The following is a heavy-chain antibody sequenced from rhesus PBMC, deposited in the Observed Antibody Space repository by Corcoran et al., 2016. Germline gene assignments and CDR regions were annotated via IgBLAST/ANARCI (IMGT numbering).Heavy chain of an antibody. D-gene: IGHD6-25*01. Sequence: QLQLQESGPGLVKPSETLSVTCAVSGGSISSSYWSWIRQAPGKGLEWIGYIYGSGSRTNYNPTLKSRVTLAVDTSKNQLSLKLSSVTTADTAVYYCARGNSGSWNVFGYWGQGVLVTVSS. CDR1: GGSISSSY. J-gene: IGHJ4*01. CDR3: ARGNSGSWNVFGY. CDR2: IYGSGSRT. V-gene: IGHV4-169*01.